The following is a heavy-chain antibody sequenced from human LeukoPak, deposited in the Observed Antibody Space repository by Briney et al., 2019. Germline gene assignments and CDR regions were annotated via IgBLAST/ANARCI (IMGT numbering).Heavy chain of an antibody. CDR2: ISSSSSTI. J-gene: IGHJ4*02. CDR3: ARDLRLDYGDPRDY. Sequence: PGGSLRLSCAASGFTFSSYSMNWVRQAPGKGPEWVSYISSSSSTIYYADSVKGRFTISRDNAKNSLYLQMNSLRAEDTAVYYCARDLRLDYGDPRDYWGQGTLVTVSS. V-gene: IGHV3-48*01. D-gene: IGHD4-17*01. CDR1: GFTFSSYS.